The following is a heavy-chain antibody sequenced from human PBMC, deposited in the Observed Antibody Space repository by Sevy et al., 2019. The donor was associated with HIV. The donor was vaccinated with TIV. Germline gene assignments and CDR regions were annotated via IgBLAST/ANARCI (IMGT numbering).Heavy chain of an antibody. D-gene: IGHD1-26*01. CDR2: IYYNGHI. Sequence: SETLSLTCTVSGGSITSLYWNWIRQPPGKGLEWIANIYYNGHINYNPSLKSRVTLSLDTSKNQFPLGLGSVTAADTAMYYCAGENAWGRGYSWGQGTLVTVSS. V-gene: IGHV4-59*08. CDR3: AGENAWGRGYS. CDR1: GGSITSLY. J-gene: IGHJ4*02.